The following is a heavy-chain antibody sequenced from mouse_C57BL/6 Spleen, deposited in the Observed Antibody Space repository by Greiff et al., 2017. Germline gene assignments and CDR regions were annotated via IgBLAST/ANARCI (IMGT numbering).Heavy chain of an antibody. V-gene: IGHV5-9-1*02. CDR2: ISSGGDYI. CDR1: GFTFSSYA. Sequence: EVKLEESGEGLVKPGGSLKLSCAASGFTFSSYAMSWVRQTPEKRLEWVAYISSGGDYIYYADTVKGRFTISRDNARNTLYLQMSSLKSEDTAMYYCTRAGDYVDYWGQGTTLTVSS. CDR3: TRAGDYVDY. J-gene: IGHJ2*01.